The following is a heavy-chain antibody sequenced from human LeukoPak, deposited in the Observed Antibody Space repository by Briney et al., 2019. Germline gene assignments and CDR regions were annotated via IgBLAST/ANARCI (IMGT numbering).Heavy chain of an antibody. D-gene: IGHD6-6*01. CDR1: GFTFSSYW. CDR3: ARAGAYSSSSPAGF. CDR2: ILQDGSEK. V-gene: IGHV3-7*01. Sequence: GASLRLSCAASGFTFSSYWMSWVRQTPGKGLEWVGIILQDGSEKNYVASVKGRFTISRDNSKNSAYLQLNGLRAEDTAVYYCARAGAYSSSSPAGFWGQGALVTVSS. J-gene: IGHJ4*02.